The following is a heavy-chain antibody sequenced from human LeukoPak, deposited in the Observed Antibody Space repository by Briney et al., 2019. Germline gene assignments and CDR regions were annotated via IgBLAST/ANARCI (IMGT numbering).Heavy chain of an antibody. D-gene: IGHD3-10*01. Sequence: GESLRISCKGSGYSFTSYWISWVRQMPGKGLEWMGRIDPSDSYTNYSPSFQGHVTISADKSISTAYLQWSSLKASDTAMYYCARQYNGSGSYYNVGYYYYGMDVWGKGTTVTVSS. CDR1: GYSFTSYW. V-gene: IGHV5-10-1*01. CDR3: ARQYNGSGSYYNVGYYYYGMDV. CDR2: IDPSDSYT. J-gene: IGHJ6*04.